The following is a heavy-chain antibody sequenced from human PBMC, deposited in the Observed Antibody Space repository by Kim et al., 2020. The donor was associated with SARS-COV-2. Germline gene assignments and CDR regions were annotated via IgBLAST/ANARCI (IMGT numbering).Heavy chain of an antibody. J-gene: IGHJ6*02. D-gene: IGHD1-26*01. Sequence: VKGRFTISRDNSKNTLYLQMNSLRAEDTAVYYCAQGHSGSYYSYYYGMDVWGQGTTVTVSS. V-gene: IGHV3-30*02. CDR3: AQGHSGSYYSYYYGMDV.